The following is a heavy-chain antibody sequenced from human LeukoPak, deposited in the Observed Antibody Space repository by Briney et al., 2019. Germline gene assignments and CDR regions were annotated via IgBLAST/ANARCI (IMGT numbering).Heavy chain of an antibody. D-gene: IGHD3-10*01. CDR1: GFTFNNYG. CDR3: AKDSAFYYIDV. V-gene: IGHV3-30*02. Sequence: QSGGSLTLSCGAWGFTFNNYGMHWVRQAPGKGLEGVAFIRYNGNNQYYADSVKGRFTISRDNSKNTVYLQMNSLKGDDRAVYYCAKDSAFYYIDVWGKGTTVIISS. J-gene: IGHJ6*03. CDR2: IRYNGNNQ.